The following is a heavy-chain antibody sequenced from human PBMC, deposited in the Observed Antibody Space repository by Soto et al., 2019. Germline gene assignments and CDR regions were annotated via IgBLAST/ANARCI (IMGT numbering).Heavy chain of an antibody. J-gene: IGHJ4*02. CDR2: IYYSGST. D-gene: IGHD5-18*01. CDR1: GGSISSGGYY. CDR3: AREIYRYSYGKTFHY. V-gene: IGHV4-31*03. Sequence: SETLSLTCSVSGGSISSGGYYWSWIRQHPGKGLEWIGYIYYSGSTYYNPSLKSRVTISVDTSKNQFSLKLSSVTAADTAVYYCAREIYRYSYGKTFHYWGQGTLVTVSS.